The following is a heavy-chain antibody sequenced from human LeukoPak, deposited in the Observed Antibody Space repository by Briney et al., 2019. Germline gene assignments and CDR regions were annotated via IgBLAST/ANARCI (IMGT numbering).Heavy chain of an antibody. D-gene: IGHD6-13*01. CDR2: IYYSGST. CDR1: GGSISSSSYY. J-gene: IGHJ4*02. CDR3: ARLFRTRHSSSWFTQYFDY. Sequence: DPSETLSLTCTVSGGSISSSSYYWGWIRQPPGKGLEWIGSIYYSGSTYYNPSLKSRVTISVDTSKSQFSLKLSSVTAADTAVYYCARLFRTRHSSSWFTQYFDYWGQGTLVTVSS. V-gene: IGHV4-39*01.